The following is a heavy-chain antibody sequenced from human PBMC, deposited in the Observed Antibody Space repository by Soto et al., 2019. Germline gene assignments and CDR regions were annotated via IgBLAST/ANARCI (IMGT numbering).Heavy chain of an antibody. CDR3: SRWGPTTKFLGAFITYGMDD. CDR2: LIPISGTT. V-gene: IGHV1-69*01. CDR1: GATSNNYV. J-gene: IGHJ6*02. Sequence: QVQLLQSGAEVRKPGSSVKVSCKTSGATSNNYVIYWVRQAPGQGLEWMGGLIPISGTTKYAQKFQGRVTITADESTSTAYMELSSLRSADTAVDYCSRWGPTTKFLGAFITYGMDDWGQGNTVTVSS. D-gene: IGHD3-3*02.